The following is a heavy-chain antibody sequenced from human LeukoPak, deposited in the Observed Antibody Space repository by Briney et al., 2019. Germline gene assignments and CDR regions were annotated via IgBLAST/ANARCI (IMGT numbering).Heavy chain of an antibody. CDR3: ARPGSSSWYGTHLDY. CDR1: GGSFSGYY. V-gene: IGHV4-34*01. J-gene: IGHJ4*02. CDR2: INHSGST. D-gene: IGHD6-13*01. Sequence: SETLSLTCAVYGGSFSGYYWSWIRQPPGKGLEWIGEINHSGSTNHNPSLKSRVTISVDTSKNQFSLKLSSVTAADTAVYYCARPGSSSWYGTHLDYWGQGTLVTVSS.